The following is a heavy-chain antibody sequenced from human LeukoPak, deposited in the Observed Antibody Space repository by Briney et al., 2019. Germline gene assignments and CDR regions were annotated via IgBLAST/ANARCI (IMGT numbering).Heavy chain of an antibody. Sequence: NRGESLKISCKGSGYSFTTYWIAWVRQMPGKALEWMGIIYPGDSDTRYSPSFQGQVTISADKSISTAYLQWSSLKASDTAMYYCARSNYYDSYTNYWGQGTLVTVSS. CDR2: IYPGDSDT. D-gene: IGHD3-22*01. V-gene: IGHV5-51*01. CDR1: GYSFTTYW. CDR3: ARSNYYDSYTNY. J-gene: IGHJ4*02.